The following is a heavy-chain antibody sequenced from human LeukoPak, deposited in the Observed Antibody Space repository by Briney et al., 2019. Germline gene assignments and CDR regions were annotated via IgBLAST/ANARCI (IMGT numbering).Heavy chain of an antibody. CDR3: ARDLGCSSTSCYKNYYYYMDV. V-gene: IGHV1-24*01. J-gene: IGHJ6*03. D-gene: IGHD2-2*02. Sequence: ASVKVSCKVSGYTLTELSMHWVRQAPGKGLEWMGGFDPEDGETIYAQKFQGRVTITADESTSTAYMELSSLRSEDTAVYYCARDLGCSSTSCYKNYYYYMDVWGKGTTVTVSS. CDR2: FDPEDGET. CDR1: GYTLTELS.